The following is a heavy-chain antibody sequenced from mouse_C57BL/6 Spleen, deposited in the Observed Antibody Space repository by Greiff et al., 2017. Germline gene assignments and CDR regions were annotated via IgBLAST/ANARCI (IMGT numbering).Heavy chain of an antibody. J-gene: IGHJ3*01. CDR1: GYSFTGYY. CDR3: ARTYGNRAWFAY. CDR2: INPSTGGT. D-gene: IGHD2-1*01. Sequence: EVQLQQSGPELVKPGASVTISCKASGYSFTGYYMNWVKQSPEKSLEWIGEINPSTGGTTYNQKFKAKATLTVDKSSSTAYMQLKSLTSEDSAVYYCARTYGNRAWFAYWGQGALVTVSA. V-gene: IGHV1-42*01.